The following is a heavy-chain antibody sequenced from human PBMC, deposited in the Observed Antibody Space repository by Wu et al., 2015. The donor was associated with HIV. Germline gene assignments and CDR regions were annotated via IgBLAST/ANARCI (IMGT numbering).Heavy chain of an antibody. V-gene: IGHV1-2*02. D-gene: IGHD4/OR15-4a*01. CDR3: AKLINFVGYVADKSDY. CDR2: INANTGRA. CDR1: GYTFTAYY. Sequence: QVQLVQSGAEVKEPGTSVKVSCKASGYTFTAYYLFWMRQTPGQGLEWMGWINANTGRAYYAQKFQGRVTMTRDTSINTAYMELNRLRYGDTAVYYCAKLINFVGYVADKSDYWGQGTLVSVSS. J-gene: IGHJ4*02.